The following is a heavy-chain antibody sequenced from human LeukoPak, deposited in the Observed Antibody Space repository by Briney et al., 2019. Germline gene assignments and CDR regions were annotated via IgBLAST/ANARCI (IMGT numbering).Heavy chain of an antibody. D-gene: IGHD6-19*01. CDR2: ISSSSSYI. CDR1: GXTXXXYS. CDR3: ARWGYSSGHGPD. J-gene: IGHJ4*02. V-gene: IGHV3-21*01. Sequence: LXXSXXXXGXTXXXYSMNWVRQAPXKXLEWVSSISSSSSYIYYADSVKGRFTISRDNAKNSLYLQMNSLRAEDTAVYYCARWGYSSGHGPDWGQGTLVTVSS.